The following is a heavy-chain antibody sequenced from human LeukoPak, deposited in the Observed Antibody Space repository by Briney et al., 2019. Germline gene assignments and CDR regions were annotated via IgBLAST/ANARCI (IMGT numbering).Heavy chain of an antibody. Sequence: GGSLRLSCAASGFTFSSYAMSWVRQAPGKGLEWVSDISGSGGSTYYADSVKGRFTISRDNSKSTLYLQMNSLRAEDTAVYYCAKKILTGTSPGFDYWGQGTLVTVSS. D-gene: IGHD1-20*01. CDR1: GFTFSSYA. CDR2: ISGSGGST. J-gene: IGHJ4*02. V-gene: IGHV3-23*01. CDR3: AKKILTGTSPGFDY.